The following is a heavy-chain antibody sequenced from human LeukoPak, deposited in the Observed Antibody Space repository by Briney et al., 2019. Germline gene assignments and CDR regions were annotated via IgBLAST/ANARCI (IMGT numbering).Heavy chain of an antibody. CDR3: ARDSSNYRPFDY. Sequence: GGSLRLSCVASGFTFSTYAMGWVRQVPGKGLEWVSSVSESGGSTYYADSVKGRFTISRDNTKNSLYLQMNSLRAEDTAVYYCARDSSNYRPFDYWGQGTLVTVSS. V-gene: IGHV3-23*01. CDR2: VSESGGST. CDR1: GFTFSTYA. D-gene: IGHD2-2*01. J-gene: IGHJ4*02.